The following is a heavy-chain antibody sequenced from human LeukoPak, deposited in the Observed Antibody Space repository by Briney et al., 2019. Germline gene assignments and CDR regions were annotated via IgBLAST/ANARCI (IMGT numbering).Heavy chain of an antibody. CDR2: IYYSGST. Sequence: RASETLPLTCTVSGGSISSSSYYWGWIRQPPGKGLEWIGSIYYSGSTYYNPSLKSRVTISVDTSKNQFSLKLSSVTAADTAVYYCARGVVTFDYWGQGTLVTVSS. D-gene: IGHD4-23*01. CDR1: GGSISSSSYY. V-gene: IGHV4-39*07. CDR3: ARGVVTFDY. J-gene: IGHJ4*02.